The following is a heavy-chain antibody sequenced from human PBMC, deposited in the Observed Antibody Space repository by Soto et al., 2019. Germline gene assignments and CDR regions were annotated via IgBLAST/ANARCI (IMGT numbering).Heavy chain of an antibody. J-gene: IGHJ4*02. CDR1: GGSISSYY. V-gene: IGHV4-59*01. CDR2: IYYSGST. Sequence: PSETLSLTCTVSGGSISSYYWSWIRQPPGKGLEWIGYIYYSGSTNYNPSLKSRVTISVDTSKNQFSLKLSSVTAADTAVYYCARGPTVAGTFDYWRQGTLVTV. D-gene: IGHD6-19*01. CDR3: ARGPTVAGTFDY.